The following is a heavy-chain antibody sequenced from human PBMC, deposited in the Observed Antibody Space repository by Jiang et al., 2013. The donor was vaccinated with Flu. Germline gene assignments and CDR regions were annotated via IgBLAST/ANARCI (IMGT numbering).Heavy chain of an antibody. J-gene: IGHJ3*02. V-gene: IGHV1-69*01. CDR1: GGTFSSYA. D-gene: IGHD3-22*01. CDR3: ARDRTEYYYDSKTFDI. Sequence: SGAEVKKPGSSVKVSCKASGGTFSSYAISWVRQAPGQGLEWMGGIIPIFGTANYAQKFQGRVTITADESTSTAYMELSSLRSEDTAVYYCARDRTEYYYDSKTFDIVGQGTSGHRLF. CDR2: IIPIFGTA.